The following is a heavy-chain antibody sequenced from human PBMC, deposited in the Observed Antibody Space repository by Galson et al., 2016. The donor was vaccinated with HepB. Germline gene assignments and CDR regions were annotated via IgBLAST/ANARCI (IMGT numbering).Heavy chain of an antibody. V-gene: IGHV3-48*02. D-gene: IGHD3-10*01. Sequence: SLRLSCAASGLTLSDYGMNWVRQAPGKGLEWVSYISSGSSTIYYADSVKGRFTNSRDNAKNSMYLQMNSLRNEDTAVYYCARGFGYFDLWGRGTLVTVSS. J-gene: IGHJ2*01. CDR2: ISSGSSTI. CDR3: ARGFGYFDL. CDR1: GLTLSDYG.